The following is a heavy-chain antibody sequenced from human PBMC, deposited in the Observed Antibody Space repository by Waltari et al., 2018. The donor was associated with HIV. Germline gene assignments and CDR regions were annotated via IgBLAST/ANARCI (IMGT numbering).Heavy chain of an antibody. CDR2: IYYSGST. Sequence: QVQLQESGPGLVKPSQTLSLTCTVSGGSLSSGGYYWSWIRQPPGKGLEWIGYIYYSGSTYYNPSLKSRVTISVDTSKNQFSLKLSSVTAADTAVYYCARDPHYYYGSGNAFDIWGQGTMVTVSS. D-gene: IGHD3-10*01. V-gene: IGHV4-31*03. J-gene: IGHJ3*02. CDR3: ARDPHYYYGSGNAFDI. CDR1: GGSLSSGGYY.